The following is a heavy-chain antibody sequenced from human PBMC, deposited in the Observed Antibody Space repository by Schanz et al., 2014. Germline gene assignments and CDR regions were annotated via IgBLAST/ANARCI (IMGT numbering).Heavy chain of an antibody. CDR1: GFSFSSYA. Sequence: EVHLLESGGGLVQPGGSLRLSCATSGFSFSSYAINWVRQPPGRGLEWVSYIGNGGVTIYYADSVKGRFTISRDNSKNSLYLQMNSLRAEDTAVYYCARIGGSVFDYWAQGTLVTVSS. CDR3: ARIGGSVFDY. V-gene: IGHV3-48*04. CDR2: IGNGGVTI. J-gene: IGHJ4*02. D-gene: IGHD3-10*01.